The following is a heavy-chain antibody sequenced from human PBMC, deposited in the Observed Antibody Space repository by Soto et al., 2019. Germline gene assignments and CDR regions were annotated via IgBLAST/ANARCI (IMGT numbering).Heavy chain of an antibody. CDR1: GFTFSSYS. CDR2: INSGSTT. Sequence: ESWGGLVQPGGSLRLSCAASGFTFSSYSMSWVRQAPGKGLEWVSSINSGSTTFYADSVKGRFTISRDNSKNTLYLQMNSLRAEDTAVYYCAKRVPYYFDYWGQGALVTVAS. V-gene: IGHV3-23*01. J-gene: IGHJ4*02. CDR3: AKRVPYYFDY.